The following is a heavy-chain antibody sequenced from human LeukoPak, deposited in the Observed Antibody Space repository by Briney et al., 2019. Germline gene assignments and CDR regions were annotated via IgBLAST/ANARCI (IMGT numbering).Heavy chain of an antibody. CDR3: PKYTSIGKYCTNGVCSPFDY. CDR2: ISDSGDYT. Sequence: GGSLRLSCAGSGFTFSSYARTWVRQAPGQGLEWVSGISDSGDYTSYADSVRGRFTISRDNSTNTLELPMISLRPEDTAVYDCPKYTSIGKYCTNGVCSPFDYWGQGTLVTVSS. J-gene: IGHJ4*02. CDR1: GFTFSSYA. V-gene: IGHV3-23*01. D-gene: IGHD2-8*01.